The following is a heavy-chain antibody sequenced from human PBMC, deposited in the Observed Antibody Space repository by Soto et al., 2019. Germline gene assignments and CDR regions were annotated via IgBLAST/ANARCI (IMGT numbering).Heavy chain of an antibody. V-gene: IGHV4-34*01. CDR2: INHSGST. CDR1: GGSFSGYY. D-gene: IGHD6-13*01. CDR3: ASLIAAAGPGGYYYYMDV. J-gene: IGHJ6*03. Sequence: PSETLSLTCAVYGGSFSGYYWSWIRQPPGKGLEWIGEINHSGSTNYNPSLKSRVTISVDTSKNQFSLKLSSVTAADTAVYYCASLIAAAGPGGYYYYMDVWGKGTTVTVSS.